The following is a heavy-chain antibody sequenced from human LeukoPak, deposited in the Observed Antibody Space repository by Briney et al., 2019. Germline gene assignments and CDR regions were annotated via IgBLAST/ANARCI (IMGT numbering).Heavy chain of an antibody. D-gene: IGHD5-24*01. V-gene: IGHV1-69*04. CDR3: ARGRRDGYNFDNYYGMDV. Sequence: SVTVSCTASGGTFSTYGISWVRQAPGQGPEWMGGIIPILDITNYPQKFQGRVTITPDQSTSTAFMELNSLRSEDTAVYYCARGRRDGYNFDNYYGMDVWGQGTTVIVSS. J-gene: IGHJ6*02. CDR2: IIPILDIT. CDR1: GGTFSTYG.